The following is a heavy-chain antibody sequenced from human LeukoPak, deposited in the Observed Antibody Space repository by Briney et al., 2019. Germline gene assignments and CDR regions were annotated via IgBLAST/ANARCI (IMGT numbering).Heavy chain of an antibody. D-gene: IGHD3-10*01. CDR1: GGSISSYY. Sequence: SETLSLTCTVSGGSISSYYWSWIRQPPGKGLEWIGEINHSGSTNYNPSLKSRVTISVDTSKNQFSLKLSSVTAADTAVYYCARVALPWFALDYWGQGTLVTVSS. V-gene: IGHV4-34*01. CDR3: ARVALPWFALDY. J-gene: IGHJ4*02. CDR2: INHSGST.